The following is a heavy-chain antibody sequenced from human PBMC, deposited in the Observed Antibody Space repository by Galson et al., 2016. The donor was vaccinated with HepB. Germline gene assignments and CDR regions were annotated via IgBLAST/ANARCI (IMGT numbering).Heavy chain of an antibody. CDR2: ISGSGGST. Sequence: SLRLSCAASGFTFSSYAMSWVRQAPGKGLEWVSAISGSGGSTYYADSVKGRFTISRDNSNNTLYLQMNSLRAEDTAVYYCAKGAYSLPENFQHWGQGTLVTVSS. CDR3: AKGAYSLPENFQH. D-gene: IGHD2-15*01. J-gene: IGHJ1*01. CDR1: GFTFSSYA. V-gene: IGHV3-23*01.